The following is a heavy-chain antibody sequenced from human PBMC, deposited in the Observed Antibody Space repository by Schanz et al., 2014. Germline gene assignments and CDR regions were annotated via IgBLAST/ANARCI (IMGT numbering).Heavy chain of an antibody. D-gene: IGHD6-6*01. J-gene: IGHJ2*01. CDR3: ARAGQDFEYSSLSPIWYFDL. V-gene: IGHV1-18*04. Sequence: QLQLVQSGAEVKKPGASVKVSCKASGYTFSSYGITWVRQAPGQGLEWMGWISSYNGKTNYAQKLQGRVTMITDTSTSTVYMELTSLTSDDTAVYYCARAGQDFEYSSLSPIWYFDLWGRGTLVTVSS. CDR1: GYTFSSYG. CDR2: ISSYNGKT.